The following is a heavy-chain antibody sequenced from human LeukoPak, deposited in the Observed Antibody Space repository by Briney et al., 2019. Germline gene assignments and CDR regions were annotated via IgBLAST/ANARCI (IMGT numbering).Heavy chain of an antibody. CDR2: FSGSGGST. D-gene: IGHD3-10*02. CDR1: GFTFSSYA. CDR3: AELGITMIGGV. Sequence: GGSLRLSCAASGFTFSSYAMSWVRQAPGKGLEWVSTFSGSGGSTHYADSVKGRFTISRDNSKNTLYLQMNSLRAEDTAVYYCAELGITMIGGVWGKGTTVTISS. J-gene: IGHJ6*04. V-gene: IGHV3-23*01.